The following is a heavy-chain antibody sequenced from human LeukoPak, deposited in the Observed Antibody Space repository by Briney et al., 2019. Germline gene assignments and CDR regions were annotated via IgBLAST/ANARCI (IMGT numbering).Heavy chain of an antibody. J-gene: IGHJ4*02. CDR3: ARPPPGQGFDY. Sequence: GGSLRLSCVVSGFTFRSYWMHWVRQVPGKGLLWVSRINTDGSITTYADSVKGRFTISRDNAKNTLYLEMNSRTAADTGVYYCARPPPGQGFDYWGQGTLVTVSS. CDR1: GFTFRSYW. CDR2: INTDGSIT. V-gene: IGHV3-74*03. D-gene: IGHD3-10*01.